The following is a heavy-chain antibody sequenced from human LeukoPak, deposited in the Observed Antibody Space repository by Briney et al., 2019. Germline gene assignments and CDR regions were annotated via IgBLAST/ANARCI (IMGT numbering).Heavy chain of an antibody. J-gene: IGHJ6*03. CDR3: ARDSSGLHGSYYFFYYMDV. CDR2: ISYDGSNK. V-gene: IGHV3-30-3*01. Sequence: GGSLRLSCAASGFTFSDYAIHWVRQAPGKGLEWVAAISYDGSNKYYADSVKGRFTISRDNSKNTLSLQMNSLRPEDTAVHYCARDSSGLHGSYYFFYYMDVWGKGTTVTVSS. D-gene: IGHD6-19*01. CDR1: GFTFSDYA.